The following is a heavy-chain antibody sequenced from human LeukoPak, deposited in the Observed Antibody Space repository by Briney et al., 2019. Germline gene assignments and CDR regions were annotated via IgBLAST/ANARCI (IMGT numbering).Heavy chain of an antibody. V-gene: IGHV3-7*01. CDR3: ARLIVSWFDP. Sequence: PGGSLRLSCAASGFTFSSYWVSWVRQAPGKGLEWVANIKQDGSEKYYVDSVKGRFTISRDNAKNSLYLQMNSLRAEDTAAYYCARLIVSWFDPWGQGTLVTVSS. D-gene: IGHD2-15*01. J-gene: IGHJ5*02. CDR2: IKQDGSEK. CDR1: GFTFSSYW.